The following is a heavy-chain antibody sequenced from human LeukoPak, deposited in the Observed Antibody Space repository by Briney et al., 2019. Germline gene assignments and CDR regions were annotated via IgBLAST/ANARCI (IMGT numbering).Heavy chain of an antibody. Sequence: SETLSLTCTVSGGSISSYYRSWIRQPAGKGLEWIGRIYTSGSTNYKPSLKSRVTMSVDTSKNQFSLKLSSVTAADTAVYYWARDLGEVDSPFDYWGQGTLVTVSS. CDR3: ARDLGEVDSPFDY. D-gene: IGHD5-12*01. CDR1: GGSISSYY. CDR2: IYTSGST. J-gene: IGHJ4*02. V-gene: IGHV4-4*07.